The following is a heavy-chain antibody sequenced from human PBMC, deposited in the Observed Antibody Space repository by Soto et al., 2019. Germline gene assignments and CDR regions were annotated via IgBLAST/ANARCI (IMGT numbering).Heavy chain of an antibody. CDR2: IYYSGST. V-gene: IGHV4-39*01. CDR1: GGSIGSSSYY. D-gene: IGHD6-13*01. J-gene: IGHJ5*02. Sequence: SETLSLTCTVSGGSIGSSSYYWGWIRQPPGKGLEWIGSIYYSGSTYYNPSLKSRVTISVDTSKNQFSLKLSSVTAADTAVYYWARQRQQLVILFGPWGQGTLVTVSS. CDR3: ARQRQQLVILFGP.